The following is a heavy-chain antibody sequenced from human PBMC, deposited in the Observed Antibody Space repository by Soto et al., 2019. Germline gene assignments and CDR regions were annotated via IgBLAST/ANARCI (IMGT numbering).Heavy chain of an antibody. Sequence: GVLRLSCAASGFSFSSYEMNWVRQAPGKGLEWVSYISSSGSTVQYADSVKGRFTISRDNAKNSLYLQMNCLRAEDTAVYYCAPQPTGMDVWGQGTTVTVSS. V-gene: IGHV3-48*03. J-gene: IGHJ6*02. D-gene: IGHD4-17*01. CDR3: APQPTGMDV. CDR1: GFSFSSYE. CDR2: ISSSGSTV.